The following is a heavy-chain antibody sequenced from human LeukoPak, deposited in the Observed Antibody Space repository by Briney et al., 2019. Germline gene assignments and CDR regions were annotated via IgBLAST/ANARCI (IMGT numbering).Heavy chain of an antibody. V-gene: IGHV1-46*01. D-gene: IGHD4-17*01. Sequence: ASVKVSCKASGYTFITYYMHWVRQAPGQGLEWMGVINPSGGTKSYAQKFQARVTMTRDTSTSTVYMELSSLRSEDTAVYYCARGTGLGGDYVSNWGQGTLVTVSS. J-gene: IGHJ4*02. CDR3: ARGTGLGGDYVSN. CDR1: GYTFITYY. CDR2: INPSGGTK.